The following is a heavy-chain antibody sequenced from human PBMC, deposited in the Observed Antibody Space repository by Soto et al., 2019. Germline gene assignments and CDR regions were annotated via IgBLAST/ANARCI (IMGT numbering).Heavy chain of an antibody. D-gene: IGHD5-18*01. CDR1: GAVVISGENS. J-gene: IGHJ3*01. Sequence: PSQTMSVTCRLSGAVVISGENSWSWARQTPPKGLEWLGYIYDSGVTSHTPALKSRVTLSLDRPNNQLSLKLRSVTAAGTAVYFCVRDLSQGYTGNVWGHGTLVTVSS. CDR2: IYDSGVT. CDR3: VRDLSQGYTGNV. V-gene: IGHV4-30-4*08.